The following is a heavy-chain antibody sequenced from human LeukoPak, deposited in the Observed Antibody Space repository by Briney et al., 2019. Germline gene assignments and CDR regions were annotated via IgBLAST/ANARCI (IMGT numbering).Heavy chain of an antibody. J-gene: IGHJ4*02. D-gene: IGHD1-7*01. CDR3: ARDAGITGTTEFDF. Sequence: GGSLRLSCAASGFSFNTYSMDWVRQAPGKGLEWVSSISSTSLYIYYADSVKGRFTISRDNSKNSLFPQMSSLSADDTAVYYCARDAGITGTTEFDFWGQGTLVTVSS. CDR2: ISSTSLYI. CDR1: GFSFNTYS. V-gene: IGHV3-21*01.